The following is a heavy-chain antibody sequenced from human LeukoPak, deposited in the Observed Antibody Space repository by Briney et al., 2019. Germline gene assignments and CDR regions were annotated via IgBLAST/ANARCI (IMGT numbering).Heavy chain of an antibody. J-gene: IGHJ4*02. CDR2: ISGSGGST. CDR3: AKGGGMYYYDSSGYCDY. Sequence: PGGSLRLSCAASGITFTSYAMNWVRQAPGKGLEWVSAISGSGGSTDYADSVKGRFTISRDNSKNTLYLQMNSLRAEDTAEYYCAKGGGMYYYDSSGYCDYWGQGTLVTVSS. V-gene: IGHV3-23*01. D-gene: IGHD3-22*01. CDR1: GITFTSYA.